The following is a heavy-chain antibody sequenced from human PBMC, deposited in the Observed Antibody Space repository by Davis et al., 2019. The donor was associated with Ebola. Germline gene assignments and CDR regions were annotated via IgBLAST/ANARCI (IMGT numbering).Heavy chain of an antibody. D-gene: IGHD2-2*01. CDR2: IKSKTDGGTT. CDR3: TTDPNCSSTSCYGYYYYYYGMDV. Sequence: GGSLRLSCAASGFTFSDYYMSWVRQAPGKGLEWVGRIKSKTDGGTTDYAAPVKGRFTISRDDSKNTLYLQMNSLKTEDTAVYYCTTDPNCSSTSCYGYYYYYYGMDVWGQGTTVTVSS. CDR1: GFTFSDYY. V-gene: IGHV3-15*01. J-gene: IGHJ6*02.